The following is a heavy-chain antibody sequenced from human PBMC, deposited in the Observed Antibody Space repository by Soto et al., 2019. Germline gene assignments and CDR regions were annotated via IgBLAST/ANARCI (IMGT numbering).Heavy chain of an antibody. CDR1: GGSLSGYY. J-gene: IGHJ6*03. CDR3: ARGRRPSRYMDV. Sequence: SETMSLTCAVYGGSLSGYYWSWIRQPPGKGLEWIGEINHSGSTNYNPSLKSRVTISVDTPKNQFSLKLSSVTASYTAVYYCARGRRPSRYMDVWGKGTTVTVSS. V-gene: IGHV4-34*01. CDR2: INHSGST.